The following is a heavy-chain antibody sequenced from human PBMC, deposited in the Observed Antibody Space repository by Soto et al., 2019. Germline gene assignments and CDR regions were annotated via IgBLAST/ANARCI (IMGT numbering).Heavy chain of an antibody. D-gene: IGHD5-12*01. V-gene: IGHV4-59*01. CDR2: IYYSGST. J-gene: IGHJ4*02. CDR1: GVCISSYY. Sequence: ETLSLTCTLAGVCISSYYWSWIRHPPGKGLEWIGYIYYSGSTNYNPSLKSRVTISVDTSKNQFSLKLSSVTAADTAVYYCARSDDSGYDQLPDYWGQGTLVTVSS. CDR3: ARSDDSGYDQLPDY.